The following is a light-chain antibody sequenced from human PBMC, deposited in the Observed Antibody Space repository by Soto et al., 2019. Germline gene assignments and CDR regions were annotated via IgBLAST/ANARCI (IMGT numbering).Light chain of an antibody. V-gene: IGKV3-20*01. CDR3: QQYDSLPRT. Sequence: EIVLTQSAGTLSLSPGERATLSCRASQTVTRNYLAWYQQKPGQAPRLLIYGASSRATGIPDRFSGSGSGTDFTLTISGLEPEDFAVYYCQQYDSLPRTFGQGTKVDIK. CDR1: QTVTRNY. CDR2: GAS. J-gene: IGKJ1*01.